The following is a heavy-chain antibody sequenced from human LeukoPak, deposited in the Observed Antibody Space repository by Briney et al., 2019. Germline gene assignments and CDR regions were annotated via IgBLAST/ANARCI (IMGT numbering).Heavy chain of an antibody. J-gene: IGHJ4*02. CDR2: MNPNSGNT. Sequence: GASVKVSCKASGYTFTSYDINWVRQATGQGPEWMGWMNPNSGNTGYEQKFQGRVTMTRNTSISTAYMELSSLRSEDTAVYYCARGGYDILTGYHNFDYWGQGTLVTVSS. V-gene: IGHV1-8*01. CDR3: ARGGYDILTGYHNFDY. D-gene: IGHD3-9*01. CDR1: GYTFTSYD.